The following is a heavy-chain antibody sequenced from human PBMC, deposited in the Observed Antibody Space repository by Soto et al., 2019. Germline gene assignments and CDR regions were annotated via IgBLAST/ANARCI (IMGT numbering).Heavy chain of an antibody. CDR1: GFTFSSYW. D-gene: IGHD1-26*01. V-gene: IGHV3-7*01. J-gene: IGHJ2*01. CDR2: IKQDGSEK. CDR3: ARGGEESYYWYFDL. Sequence: EVQLVESGGGLVQPGGSLRLSCAASGFTFSSYWMSWVRQAPGKGLEWVANIKQDGSEKYSVDSVKGRFTISRDNAKNSLYLQMNSLRAEDTAVYYCARGGEESYYWYFDLWGRGTLVTVSS.